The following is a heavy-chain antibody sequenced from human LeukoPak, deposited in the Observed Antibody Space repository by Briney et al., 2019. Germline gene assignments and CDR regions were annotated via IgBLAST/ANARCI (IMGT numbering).Heavy chain of an antibody. Sequence: ASVKVSCKASGYTFTSYDINWVRQATGQGLEWMRWMNPNSGNTGYAQKFQGRVTMTRNTSISTAYMELSSLRSEDTAVYYCARASRIYSSSWRHHPLYWGQGTLVTVSS. V-gene: IGHV1-8*01. D-gene: IGHD6-13*01. CDR3: ARASRIYSSSWRHHPLY. CDR2: MNPNSGNT. CDR1: GYTFTSYD. J-gene: IGHJ4*02.